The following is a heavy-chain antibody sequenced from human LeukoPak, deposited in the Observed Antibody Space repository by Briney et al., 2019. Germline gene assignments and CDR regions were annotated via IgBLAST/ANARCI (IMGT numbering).Heavy chain of an antibody. J-gene: IGHJ5*02. Sequence: ASVKVSCKASGYTFTGYYMHWVRQAPGQGLEWMGWINPNSGGTNYAQKFQGRVTMTRDTSISTAYMELSRLRSDDTAVYYCARGLSMDDSSIWHPNFDPWGQGTLVTVSS. CDR2: INPNSGGT. CDR3: ARGLSMDDSSIWHPNFDP. D-gene: IGHD6-13*01. V-gene: IGHV1-2*02. CDR1: GYTFTGYY.